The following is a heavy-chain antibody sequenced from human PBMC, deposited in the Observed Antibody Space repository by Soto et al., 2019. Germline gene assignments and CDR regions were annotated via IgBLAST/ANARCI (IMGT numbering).Heavy chain of an antibody. CDR3: TTGSSSGPYYYYYGMDV. Sequence: GGSLRLSCAASGFTFSNAWMSWVRQAPGKGLEWVGRIKSKTDGGTTDYAAPVKGRFTISRDDSKNTLYLQMNSLKTEDTAVYYCTTGSSSGPYYYYYGMDVWGQGTTVTVSS. D-gene: IGHD6-19*01. CDR2: IKSKTDGGTT. J-gene: IGHJ6*02. V-gene: IGHV3-15*01. CDR1: GFTFSNAW.